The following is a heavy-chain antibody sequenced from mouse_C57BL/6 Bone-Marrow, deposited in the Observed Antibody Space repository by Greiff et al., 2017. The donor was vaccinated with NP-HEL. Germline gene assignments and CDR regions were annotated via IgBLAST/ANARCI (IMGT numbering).Heavy chain of an antibody. CDR3: ARDGGYRRGYFDV. V-gene: IGHV1-69*01. D-gene: IGHD2-3*01. Sequence: QVQLQQPGAELVMPGASVKLSCKASGYTFTSYWMHWVKQRPGQGLEWIGEIDPSDSYTNYNQKFKGKSTLTVDKSSSTAYMQLSSLTSEYSAVYYCARDGGYRRGYFDVWGTGTTVTVSS. CDR1: GYTFTSYW. J-gene: IGHJ1*03. CDR2: IDPSDSYT.